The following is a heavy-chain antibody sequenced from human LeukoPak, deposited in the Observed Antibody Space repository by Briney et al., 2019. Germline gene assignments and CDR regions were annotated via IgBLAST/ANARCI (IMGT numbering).Heavy chain of an antibody. V-gene: IGHV1-18*01. CDR3: ARMMSIPVAGHRPLFDY. CDR2: ISAYNGNT. CDR1: GGTFSSYA. Sequence: GASVKVSCKASGGTFSSYAISWVRQAPGQGLEWMGWISAYNGNTNYAQKLQDRVAMTTDTSTSTAYMELRSLRSVDTAIYYCARMMSIPVAGHRPLFDYWGQGTLVTVSS. D-gene: IGHD6-19*01. J-gene: IGHJ4*02.